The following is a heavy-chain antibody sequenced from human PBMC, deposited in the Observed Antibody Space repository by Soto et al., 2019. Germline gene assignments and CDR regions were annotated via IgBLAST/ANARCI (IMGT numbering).Heavy chain of an antibody. CDR3: AKDLPGELLPTSFDS. CDR2: MDAGNGDT. J-gene: IGHJ5*01. CDR1: GYTVTTYE. V-gene: IGHV1-3*01. Sequence: ASVKVACKASGYTVTTYEVDGVRQAPGQRLEWMGWMDAGNGDTKYSQKFQGRVTITRDTSASTAYMELSSLRSEDTAMYYCAKDLPGELLPTSFDSWGQGTLVTVSS. D-gene: IGHD1-26*01.